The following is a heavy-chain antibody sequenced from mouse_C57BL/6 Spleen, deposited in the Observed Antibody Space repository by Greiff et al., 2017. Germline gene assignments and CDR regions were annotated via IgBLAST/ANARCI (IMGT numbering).Heavy chain of an antibody. V-gene: IGHV5-9-1*02. J-gene: IGHJ1*03. Sequence: EVMLVESGAGLVKPGGSLKLSCAASGFTFSSYAMSWVRQTPEKRLEWVAYISSGGDYIYYADTVKGRVTISSDNARNTLYLQMSSRKSEDTAMYYCTITTAVYWYFDVWGTGTTVTVSS. CDR3: TITTAVYWYFDV. CDR1: GFTFSSYA. CDR2: ISSGGDYI. D-gene: IGHD1-2*01.